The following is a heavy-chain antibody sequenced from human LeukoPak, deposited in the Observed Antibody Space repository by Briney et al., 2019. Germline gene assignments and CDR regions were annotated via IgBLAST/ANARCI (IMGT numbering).Heavy chain of an antibody. V-gene: IGHV4-39*01. D-gene: IGHD6-19*01. CDR1: GGSISSSSYY. J-gene: IGHJ4*02. CDR2: IYYSGST. Sequence: PSETLSLTCTVSGGSISSSSYYWGWIRQPPGKGLEWIGSIYYSGSTYYNPSLKSRVTISVDTSKNQFSLKLSSVTAADTAVYYCARRDSSGWRFDYWGQGTLVTVSS. CDR3: ARRDSSGWRFDY.